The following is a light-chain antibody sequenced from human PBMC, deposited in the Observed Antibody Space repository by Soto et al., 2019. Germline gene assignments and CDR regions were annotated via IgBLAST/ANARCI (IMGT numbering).Light chain of an antibody. J-gene: IGKJ2*01. CDR2: GAS. CDR3: QLYDSPSYT. Sequence: EIVLTQSPGTLSLSPGERATLSCRASQSITSSYLARYQQKPGQAPRLLIYGASRRATDIPDRFSGSGSGTDFTLTISRLEPEDFAVYYCQLYDSPSYTFGQGTKLEIK. CDR1: QSITSSY. V-gene: IGKV3-20*01.